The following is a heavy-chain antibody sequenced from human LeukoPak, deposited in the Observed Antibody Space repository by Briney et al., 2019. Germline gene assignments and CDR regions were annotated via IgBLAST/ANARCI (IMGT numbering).Heavy chain of an antibody. V-gene: IGHV3-15*01. D-gene: IGHD2-2*01. J-gene: IGHJ3*02. CDR2: IKSKTDGGTT. CDR1: GFTFSNAW. Sequence: GGSLRLSCAASGFTFSNAWMSWVRQAPGKGLEWVGRIKSKTDGGTTDYAAPVKGRFTISRDDSKNTLYLQMNSLKTEDTAVYYCTTYQLLSDAFDIWGQGTMVTVSS. CDR3: TTYQLLSDAFDI.